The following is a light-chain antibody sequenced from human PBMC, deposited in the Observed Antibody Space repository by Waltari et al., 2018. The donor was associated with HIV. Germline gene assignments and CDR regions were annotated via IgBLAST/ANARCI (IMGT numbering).Light chain of an antibody. CDR3: LQDFIFPYT. Sequence: AIQMTQSPSSLSASVVDRVTITCLAKQDIAKELSWYQHKPGRAPTLLIYDASTFQSGVSSRFSGSGTGTYFTLTISSLQPEDFATYYCLQDFIFPYTFGPGTNLDIK. CDR1: QDIAKE. CDR2: DAS. V-gene: IGKV1-6*01. J-gene: IGKJ2*01.